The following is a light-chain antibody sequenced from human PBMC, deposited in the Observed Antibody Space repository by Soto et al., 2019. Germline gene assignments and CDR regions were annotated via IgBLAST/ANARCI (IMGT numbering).Light chain of an antibody. CDR3: QQRYSTPRT. V-gene: IGKV1-39*01. CDR1: QSISSY. CDR2: AAS. Sequence: DIQMTQSPSSLSASVGDRVTISCRASQSISSYLNWYQKKPGKDPNLLIYAASSLQSGVPSRFSGSGSGTDFNLTISSLQPEDCATYECQQRYSTPRTFCPTTQVDNK. J-gene: IGKJ1*01.